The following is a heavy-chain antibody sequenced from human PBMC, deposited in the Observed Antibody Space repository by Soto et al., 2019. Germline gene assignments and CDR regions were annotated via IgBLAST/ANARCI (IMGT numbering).Heavy chain of an antibody. V-gene: IGHV3-7*01. CDR2: INKDGSEK. Sequence: EVQVVESGGGLVQPGGSLRLSCAASGFTFTSYWMTWVRQAPGRGLEWVANINKDGSEKSYVDSVKGRFTIYRDNAKSSLYLQMNSLRADDTAVYYCVREIASRLWGKGTTVIVSS. CDR1: GFTFTSYW. D-gene: IGHD2-21*01. CDR3: VREIASRL. J-gene: IGHJ6*04.